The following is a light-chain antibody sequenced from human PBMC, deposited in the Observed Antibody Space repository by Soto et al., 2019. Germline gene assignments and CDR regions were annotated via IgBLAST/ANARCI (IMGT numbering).Light chain of an antibody. CDR3: QQYNDWPYN. Sequence: EVVMTQSPATLSVSPGERATLSCRASQSVDSNLAWYQPKPGQAPRLLIYRASTRAAGIPDTFSGSGSGTEFTLTISRLQSEDFAVYYCQQYNDWPYNFGQGTKLDIK. V-gene: IGKV3-15*01. J-gene: IGKJ2*01. CDR2: RAS. CDR1: QSVDSN.